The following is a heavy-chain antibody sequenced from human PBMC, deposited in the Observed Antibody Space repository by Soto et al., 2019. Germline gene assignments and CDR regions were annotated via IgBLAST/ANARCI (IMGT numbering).Heavy chain of an antibody. CDR1: GGSISSGGYY. Sequence: PSETLSLTCTVSGGSISSGGYYWSWIRQHPGKGLEWIGYIYYSGSTYYNPSLKSRVTISVDTSKNQFSLKLSSVTAAGTAVYYCARSVVPALYFDYWGQGTLVTVSS. V-gene: IGHV4-31*03. CDR3: ARSVVPALYFDY. J-gene: IGHJ4*02. CDR2: IYYSGST. D-gene: IGHD2-2*01.